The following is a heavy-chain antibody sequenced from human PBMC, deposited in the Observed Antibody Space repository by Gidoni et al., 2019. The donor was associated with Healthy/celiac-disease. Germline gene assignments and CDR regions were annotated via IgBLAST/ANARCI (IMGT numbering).Heavy chain of an antibody. D-gene: IGHD1-26*01. CDR3: ARTPDHVSGSYSDFDY. CDR1: GGSISSSSYY. V-gene: IGHV4-39*01. CDR2: IYYSGST. J-gene: IGHJ4*02. Sequence: QLQLQESGPGLVKPSETLSLTCTVSGGSISSSSYYWGWIRQPPGKGLEWIGSIYYSGSTYYNPSLKSRVTISVDTSKNQFSLKLSSVTAADTAVYYCARTPDHVSGSYSDFDYWGQGTLVTVSS.